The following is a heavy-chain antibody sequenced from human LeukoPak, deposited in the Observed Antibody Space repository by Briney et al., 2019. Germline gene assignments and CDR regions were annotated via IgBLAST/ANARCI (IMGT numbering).Heavy chain of an antibody. CDR2: ISGSGGST. CDR3: AKVGDCYGSGSYRCPVGANGY. V-gene: IGHV3-23*01. D-gene: IGHD3-10*01. J-gene: IGHJ4*02. Sequence: GGSLRLSCAASGFTFSSYAMSWVRQAPGKGLEWVSAISGSGGSTYYADSVKGRFTISRDNSKNTLYLQMNSLRAEDTAVYYCAKVGDCYGSGSYRCPVGANGYWGQGTLVTVSS. CDR1: GFTFSSYA.